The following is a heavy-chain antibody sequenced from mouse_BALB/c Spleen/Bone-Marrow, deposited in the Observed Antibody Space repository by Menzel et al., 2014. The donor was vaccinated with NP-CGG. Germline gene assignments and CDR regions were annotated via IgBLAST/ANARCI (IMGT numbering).Heavy chain of an antibody. CDR1: GFTFSNYW. Sequence: EVKLVESGGGLVQPGGSMKLSCVASGFTFSNYWMNWVRQSPEKGLEWVAEIRLKSNNYATHYAESVKGRSTISRDDSKSSVYLQMNNLRAEDTGIYYCLQLGRDYAMDYCGQGTSVTVSS. J-gene: IGHJ4*01. V-gene: IGHV6-6*02. CDR3: LQLGRDYAMDY. CDR2: IRLKSNNYAT. D-gene: IGHD4-1*02.